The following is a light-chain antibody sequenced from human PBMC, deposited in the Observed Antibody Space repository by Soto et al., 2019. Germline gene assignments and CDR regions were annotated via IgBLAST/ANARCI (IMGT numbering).Light chain of an antibody. CDR3: CSYAHSSTYV. Sequence: QSVLTQPASVSGSPGQSITISCIGTSSDVGSYDLVSWYQQHPGEAPKLMIYDATKRPSGVSDRFSGSKSGNAASLTISGLQAEDEADYYCCSYAHSSTYVIGTGTKLTVL. J-gene: IGLJ1*01. CDR2: DAT. CDR1: SSDVGSYDL. V-gene: IGLV2-23*01.